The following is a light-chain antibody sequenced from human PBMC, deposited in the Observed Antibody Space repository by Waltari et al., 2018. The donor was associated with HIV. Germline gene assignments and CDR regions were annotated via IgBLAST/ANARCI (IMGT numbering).Light chain of an antibody. J-gene: IGLJ3*02. CDR1: SSAVGDYDY. CDR3: ASFTSNTWV. CDR2: EVT. Sequence: HSALTQPASVSGPHGQSITISCAGTSSAVGDYDYVSWYHHPPGHAPKPVIYEVTNRPLGVSERFSGSKSGNTASLTISYLLTEDEGFYYCASFTSNTWVFGGGTEVTVL. V-gene: IGLV2-14*01.